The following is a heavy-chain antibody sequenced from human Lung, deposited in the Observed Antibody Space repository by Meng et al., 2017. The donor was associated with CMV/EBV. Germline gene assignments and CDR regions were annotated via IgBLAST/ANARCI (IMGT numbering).Heavy chain of an antibody. Sequence: GESLKISCAASGFTFSSYAIHWVRQAPGKGLEWVALISYDGSNKYYADSVKGRFTISGDNSKNTLFLQMNNLRTEDTAVYYCARGGPIRGVNRGEGFDPWGQGNXVNGAS. D-gene: IGHD3-10*01. J-gene: IGHJ5*02. CDR2: ISYDGSNK. CDR3: ARGGPIRGVNRGEGFDP. CDR1: GFTFSSYA. V-gene: IGHV3-30-3*01.